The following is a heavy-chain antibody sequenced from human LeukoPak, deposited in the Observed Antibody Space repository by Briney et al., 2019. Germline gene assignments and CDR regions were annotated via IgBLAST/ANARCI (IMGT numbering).Heavy chain of an antibody. CDR3: ARTTYGSGNPYFDY. J-gene: IGHJ4*02. CDR2: ISSSGSTI. D-gene: IGHD3-10*01. CDR1: GFTFSSYE. Sequence: PGGSLRLSCAASGFTFSSYEMNWVRQAPGKGLEWVSYISSSGSTIYYADSVKGGFTISRDNAKNSLYLQMNSLRAEDTAVYYCARTTYGSGNPYFDYWGQGTLVTVSS. V-gene: IGHV3-48*03.